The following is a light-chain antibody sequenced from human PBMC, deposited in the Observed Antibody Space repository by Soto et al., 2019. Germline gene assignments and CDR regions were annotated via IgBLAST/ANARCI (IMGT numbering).Light chain of an antibody. CDR3: QQYNEWPLT. CDR2: GAF. J-gene: IGKJ1*01. V-gene: IGKV3-15*01. Sequence: EIVLTQSPGTLSVSPGERATLSCRASQSVSSNLAWYQQKPGQAPRLLFYGAFTRATGIPARFSGSGSGTEFTLTISSLQSEDFAVYYCQQYNEWPLTFGQGTKVDIK. CDR1: QSVSSN.